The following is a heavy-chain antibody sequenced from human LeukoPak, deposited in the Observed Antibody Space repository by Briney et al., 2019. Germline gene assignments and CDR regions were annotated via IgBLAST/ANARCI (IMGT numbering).Heavy chain of an antibody. J-gene: IGHJ5*02. CDR3: ARPYYYDSRIDP. CDR1: GGSITSGDYY. D-gene: IGHD3-22*01. Sequence: SETLSLTCTVSGGSITSGDYYWSWIRQPPGKGLEWIAYMYYSWSTYYNPSLKSRVTMSADTSENQFSLKLSSVTAADTAVYYCARPYYYDSRIDPWGQGTLVTVSS. V-gene: IGHV4-30-4*01. CDR2: MYYSWST.